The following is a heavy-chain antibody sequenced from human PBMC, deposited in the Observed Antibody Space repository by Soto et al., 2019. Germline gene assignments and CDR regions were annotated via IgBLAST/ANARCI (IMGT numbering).Heavy chain of an antibody. V-gene: IGHV4-30-2*02. J-gene: IGHJ6*02. D-gene: IGHD5-12*01. CDR3: ARYKSNYYYGMDV. CDR2: IYHSGST. CDR1: GGSISSGGYF. Sequence: SETLSLTCAVSGGSISSGGYFWSWIRQPPGKGLEWIGYIYHSGSTYYNPSLKSRVTISVDTSKNQFSLKLSSVTAADTAVYYCARYKSNYYYGMDVWGQGTTVTVSS.